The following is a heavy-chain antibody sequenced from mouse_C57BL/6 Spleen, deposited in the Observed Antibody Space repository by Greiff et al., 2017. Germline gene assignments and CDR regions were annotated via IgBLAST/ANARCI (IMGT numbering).Heavy chain of an antibody. D-gene: IGHD1-1*01. CDR2: ISYDGSN. V-gene: IGHV3-6*01. J-gene: IGHJ1*03. CDR1: GYSITSGYY. CDR3: AREDNYYGSSYWCFDV. Sequence: ESGPGLVKPSQSLSLTCSVTGYSITSGYYWNWIRQFPGNKLEWMGYISYDGSNNYNPSLKNRISITRDTSKNQFFLKLNSVTTEDTATYYCAREDNYYGSSYWCFDVWGTGTTVTVSA.